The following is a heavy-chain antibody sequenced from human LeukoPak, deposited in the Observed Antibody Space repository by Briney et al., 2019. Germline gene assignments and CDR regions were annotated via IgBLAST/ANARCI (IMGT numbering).Heavy chain of an antibody. CDR3: ARDPLYSYGFDY. D-gene: IGHD5-18*01. CDR2: FDPEDGET. J-gene: IGHJ4*02. CDR1: GYTLTELS. V-gene: IGHV1-24*01. Sequence: GASVKVSCKVSGYTLTELSMHWVRQAPGKGLEWMGGFDPEDGETIYAQKFQGRVTMTEDTSTDTAYMELSRLRSDDTAVYYCARDPLYSYGFDYWGQGTLVTVSS.